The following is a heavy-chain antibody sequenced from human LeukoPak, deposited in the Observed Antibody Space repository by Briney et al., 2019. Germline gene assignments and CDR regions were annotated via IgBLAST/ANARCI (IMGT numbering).Heavy chain of an antibody. CDR3: ATYSSGWYEAFDY. D-gene: IGHD6-19*01. CDR1: GFTFSSYE. V-gene: IGHV3-48*03. CDR2: ISSSGSTI. J-gene: IGHJ4*01. Sequence: PGGSLRPSCAASGFTFSSYEMNWVRQAPGKGLEGVSYISSSGSTIYYADSVKGRFTISRDNAKNSLYLQMNSLRAEDTAVYYCATYSSGWYEAFDYWGQGTLVTVSS.